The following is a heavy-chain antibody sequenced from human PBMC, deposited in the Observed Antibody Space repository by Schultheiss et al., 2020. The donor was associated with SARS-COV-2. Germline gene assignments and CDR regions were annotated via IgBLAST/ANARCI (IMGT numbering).Heavy chain of an antibody. J-gene: IGHJ4*02. CDR2: IYTSGST. Sequence: SETLSLACTVSGGSISSTSYYWGWIRQPPGKGLEWIASIYTSGSTNYNPSLKSRVTMSVDTSKNQFSLKLSSVTAADTAVYYCARGDRGLLVDYWGQGTLVTVSS. CDR3: ARGDRGLLVDY. V-gene: IGHV4-39*07. CDR1: GGSISSTSYY. D-gene: IGHD2-15*01.